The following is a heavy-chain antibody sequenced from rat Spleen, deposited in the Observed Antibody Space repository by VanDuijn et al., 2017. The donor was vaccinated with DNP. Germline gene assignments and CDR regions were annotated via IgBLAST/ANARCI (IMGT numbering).Heavy chain of an antibody. CDR3: ARPGSPYYFDH. CDR1: GFTFSDYY. V-gene: IGHV5-29*01. Sequence: EVQLVESDGGLVQPGRSLKLSCAASGFTFSDYYMAWVRQAPTKGLEWVATISFDGRTTSYRDSVKGRFTISRDNTRSTLYLQMDSLRSEDTATYYCARPGSPYYFDHWGLGVMVTVSS. D-gene: IGHD5-1*01. CDR2: ISFDGRTT. J-gene: IGHJ2*01.